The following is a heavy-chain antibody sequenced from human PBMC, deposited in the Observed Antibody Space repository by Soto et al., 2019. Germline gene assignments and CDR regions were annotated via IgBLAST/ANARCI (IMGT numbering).Heavy chain of an antibody. CDR3: AMTTVTNLDY. V-gene: IGHV3-11*06. CDR2: ISSSSSYT. D-gene: IGHD4-17*01. CDR1: DSTSSTST. Sequence: GGSLRLSCAASDSTSSTSTMGGFGRAPGKGLRGVSYISSSSSYTNYADSVKGRFTISRDNAKNSLYLQMNSLRAEDTAVYYCAMTTVTNLDYWGQGTLVTVSS. J-gene: IGHJ4*02.